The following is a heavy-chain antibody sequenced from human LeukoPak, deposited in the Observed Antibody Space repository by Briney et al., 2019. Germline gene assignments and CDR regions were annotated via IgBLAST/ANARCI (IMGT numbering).Heavy chain of an antibody. CDR3: ARDGYYDSSGYIDY. Sequence: ASVKASCKASGYTFTSYGISWVRQAPGQGLEWMGWISAYNGNTNYARKLQGRVTMTTDTSTSTAYMELRSLRSDDTAVYYCARDGYYDSSGYIDYWGQGTLVTVSS. CDR1: GYTFTSYG. CDR2: ISAYNGNT. V-gene: IGHV1-18*01. D-gene: IGHD3-22*01. J-gene: IGHJ4*02.